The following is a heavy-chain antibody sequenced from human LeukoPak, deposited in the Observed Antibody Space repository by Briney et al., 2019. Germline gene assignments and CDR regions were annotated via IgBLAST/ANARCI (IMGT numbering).Heavy chain of an antibody. CDR1: GFTHSSNY. CDR3: AKVKDCDGSGSYSGALVDP. D-gene: IGHD3-10*01. J-gene: IGHJ5*02. CDR2: IYSGVST. V-gene: IGHV3-66*02. Sequence: GDSLRHSHAASGFTHSSNYISWVRQAPGKALVEVAVIYSGVSTYDAASEKARFTSSRDNSENTLYLQMNRLMADDTAVYYGAKVKDCDGSGSYSGALVDPWVRGKGVTVSA.